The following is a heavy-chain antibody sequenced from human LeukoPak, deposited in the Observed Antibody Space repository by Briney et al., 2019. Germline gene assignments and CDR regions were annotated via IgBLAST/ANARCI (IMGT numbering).Heavy chain of an antibody. Sequence: PSETLSLTCTVSGGSISSYYWSWIRQPAGKGLEWIGRIYTSGSTNYNPSLKSRVTMSVDTSKNQFSLKLSSVTAADTAVYYCVRVAVPYGDYPYSFDYWGQGTLVTVSS. CDR1: GGSISSYY. J-gene: IGHJ4*02. CDR2: IYTSGST. V-gene: IGHV4-4*07. CDR3: VRVAVPYGDYPYSFDY. D-gene: IGHD4-17*01.